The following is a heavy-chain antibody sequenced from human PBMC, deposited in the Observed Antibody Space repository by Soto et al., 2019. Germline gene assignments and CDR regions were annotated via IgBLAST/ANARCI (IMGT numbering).Heavy chain of an antibody. CDR1: GFPFSSYA. Sequence: GGSLRLSCAASGFPFSSYAMHWVRQNPGKGLEWVAVISYDGSNKYYADSVKGRFTISRDNAKNTLYLQMNSLRAEDTAVYYCARAHIKVPNAFDIWGQGTMVTVSS. V-gene: IGHV3-30-3*01. J-gene: IGHJ3*02. CDR3: ARAHIKVPNAFDI. D-gene: IGHD1-20*01. CDR2: ISYDGSNK.